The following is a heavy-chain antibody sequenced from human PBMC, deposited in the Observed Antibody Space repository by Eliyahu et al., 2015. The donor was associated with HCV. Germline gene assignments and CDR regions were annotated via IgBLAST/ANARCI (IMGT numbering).Heavy chain of an antibody. CDR3: ARVPVTPNPPH. D-gene: IGHD2-21*02. Sequence: QLQLQESGPGLVKPSEXLSVTCPVSGDSIITSSYFWGWIRQPPGMGLEYIGNIYYSGSTYYNPSLKSRVTMSVDTSKNVFSLKLSSVTAADTAVYYCARVPVTPNPPHWGQGTLVTVSS. CDR2: IYYSGST. V-gene: IGHV4-39*07. J-gene: IGHJ4*02. CDR1: GDSIITSSYF.